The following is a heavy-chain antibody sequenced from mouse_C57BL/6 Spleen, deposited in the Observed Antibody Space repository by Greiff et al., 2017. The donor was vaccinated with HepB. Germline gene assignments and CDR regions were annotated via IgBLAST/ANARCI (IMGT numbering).Heavy chain of an antibody. Sequence: VQLQQSGAELARPGASVKLSCKASGYNFTSYGISWVKQRTGQGLEWIGEIYPRSGNTYYNEKFKGKATLTADKSSSTAYMELRSLTSEDSAVYFCARSGSNYAMDYWCQVTSVTVSS. CDR3: ARSGSNYAMDY. V-gene: IGHV1-81*01. CDR1: GYNFTSYG. CDR2: IYPRSGNT. D-gene: IGHD1-1*01. J-gene: IGHJ4*01.